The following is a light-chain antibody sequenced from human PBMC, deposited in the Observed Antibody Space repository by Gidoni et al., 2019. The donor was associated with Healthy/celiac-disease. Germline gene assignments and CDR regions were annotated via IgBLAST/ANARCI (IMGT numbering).Light chain of an antibody. CDR1: SSTIGSNY. V-gene: IGLV1-47*01. Sequence: QSVLTQPPSPSGTPGQRVTISCSGSSSTIGSNYVYWYQQLPGTAPKHPIYRNNQRPSGVPDRFSGSKSGTSAALASRGHRSEDEADYYCAAWDDSLSGGVFGGGTKLTVL. CDR2: RNN. CDR3: AAWDDSLSGGV. J-gene: IGLJ2*01.